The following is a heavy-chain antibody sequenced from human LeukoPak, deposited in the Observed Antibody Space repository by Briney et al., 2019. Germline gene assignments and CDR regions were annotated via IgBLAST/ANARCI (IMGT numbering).Heavy chain of an antibody. CDR2: ISGSGGST. CDR3: AKNLAVAGRPLDY. J-gene: IGHJ4*02. D-gene: IGHD6-19*01. Sequence: KPGGSLRLSCAASGFTFSSYAMSWVRQAPGKGLEWVSGISGSGGSTYYADSVKGRFTILRDNSKNTLYLQMNSLTDEDTAAYYCAKNLAVAGRPLDYWGQGILVTVSS. CDR1: GFTFSSYA. V-gene: IGHV3-23*01.